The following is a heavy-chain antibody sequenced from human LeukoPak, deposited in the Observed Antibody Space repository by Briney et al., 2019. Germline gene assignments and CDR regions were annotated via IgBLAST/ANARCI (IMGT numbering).Heavy chain of an antibody. CDR1: GFTFSTYN. V-gene: IGHV3-48*02. J-gene: IGHJ4*02. Sequence: GGSLRLSCAASGFTFSTYNMNWVRQAPGKGLEWVSYITISGTTIYYADSVKGRFTISRDNAKNSLYLQMNSLRDEDTAVYYCAKDLPDYGDYIEGYWGQGTLVTVSS. D-gene: IGHD4-17*01. CDR2: ITISGTTI. CDR3: AKDLPDYGDYIEGY.